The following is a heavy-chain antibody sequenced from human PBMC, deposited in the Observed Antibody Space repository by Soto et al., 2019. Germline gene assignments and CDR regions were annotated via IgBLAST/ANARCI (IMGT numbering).Heavy chain of an antibody. J-gene: IGHJ3*02. CDR1: GGSISSYY. CDR2: IYYSGST. D-gene: IGHD3-3*01. Sequence: ASETLSLTCTVSGGSISSYYRSWIRQPPGKGLEWIGYIYYSGSTNYNPSLKSRVTISVDTSKNQFSLKLSSVTAADTAVYYCAREADDFWSGYYTGGYDAFDIWGQGTMVTVSS. V-gene: IGHV4-59*01. CDR3: AREADDFWSGYYTGGYDAFDI.